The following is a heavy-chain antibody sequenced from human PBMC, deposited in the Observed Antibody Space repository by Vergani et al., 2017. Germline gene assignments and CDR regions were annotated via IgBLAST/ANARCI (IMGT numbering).Heavy chain of an antibody. V-gene: IGHV4-4*02. J-gene: IGHJ2*01. D-gene: IGHD2-2*01. CDR3: ARFIVVPAATTSYWYFDL. CDR1: GGSTSSSNW. CDR2: IYHSGST. Sequence: QVQLQESGPGLVKPSGTLSLTCAVSGGSTSSSNWWSWVRQPPGKGLEWIGEIYHSGSTNYNPSLKSRVTISVDKSKNQFSLKLSSVTAADTAVYYCARFIVVPAATTSYWYFDLWGRGTLVTVSS.